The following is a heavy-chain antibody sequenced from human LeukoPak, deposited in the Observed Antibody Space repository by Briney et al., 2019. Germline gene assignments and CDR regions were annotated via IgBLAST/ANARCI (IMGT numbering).Heavy chain of an antibody. CDR1: GFIFSNYC. Sequence: TGGSLRLSCAASGFIFSNYCMHWVRQAPGKGLEWVAFIRYDESNTFYADSVKGRFTISRDNSKNTLYLQMNSLRVEDTAVYYCAKTLGELSLAFDYWGQGTLVTVSS. CDR2: IRYDESNT. D-gene: IGHD3-16*02. CDR3: AKTLGELSLAFDY. J-gene: IGHJ4*02. V-gene: IGHV3-30*02.